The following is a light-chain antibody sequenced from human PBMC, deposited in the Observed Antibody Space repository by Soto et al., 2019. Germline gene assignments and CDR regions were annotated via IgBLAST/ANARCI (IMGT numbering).Light chain of an antibody. CDR3: AAWDDSLSGPV. J-gene: IGLJ3*02. CDR1: SSNIGSNY. V-gene: IGLV1-47*01. Sequence: QSVLTQPPSASGTPGQRVTISCSGSSSNIGSNYVYWYQQHPGTAPKLLIYRSNHRPSGSPDRFSGSKSGTSASLAISGLRSEDEADYYCAAWDDSLSGPVFGGGTKLTVL. CDR2: RSN.